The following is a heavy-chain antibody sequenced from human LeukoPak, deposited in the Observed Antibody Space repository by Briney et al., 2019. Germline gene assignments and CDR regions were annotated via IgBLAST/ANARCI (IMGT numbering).Heavy chain of an antibody. CDR2: IYYSGST. CDR1: GYSISSGGYS. J-gene: IGHJ4*02. D-gene: IGHD2-21*02. CDR3: ARGGVTASLGY. Sequence: PSETLSLTCTVSGYSISSGGYSWSWIRQPPGKGLEWIGYIYYSGSTYYNPSLKSRVTISVDTSKNQFSLKLSSVTAADTAVYYCARGGVTASLGYWGQGTLVTVSS. V-gene: IGHV4-30-4*07.